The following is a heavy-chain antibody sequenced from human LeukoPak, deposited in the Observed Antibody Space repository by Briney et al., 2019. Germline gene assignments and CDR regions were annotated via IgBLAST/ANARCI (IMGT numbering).Heavy chain of an antibody. CDR1: GYTLTELS. D-gene: IGHD3-9*01. V-gene: IGHV1-24*01. CDR2: FDPEDGET. CDR3: ATVKYYDILTGYYSSPYYFDY. J-gene: IGHJ4*02. Sequence: ASVKVSCKVSGYTLTELSMHWVRQAPGKGLEWMGGFDPEDGETIYAQKLQGRVTMTEDTSTDTAYMELSSLRSEDTAVYYCATVKYYDILTGYYSSPYYFDYWGQGTLVTVSS.